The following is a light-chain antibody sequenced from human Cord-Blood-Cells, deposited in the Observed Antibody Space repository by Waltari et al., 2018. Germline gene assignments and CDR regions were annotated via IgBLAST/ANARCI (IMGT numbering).Light chain of an antibody. CDR1: TGAVTSGYY. J-gene: IGLJ3*02. Sequence: QTVVTQEPSLTVSPGGTVTHTCSSSTGAVTSGYYPNWFQQKTGQAPRALSYSTDNKQSLTPARFAVSLLGVKDALTLSGVQPEDEAEYYCLLYYGGASWVFGGGTKLTVL. CDR3: LLYYGGASWV. V-gene: IGLV7-43*01. CDR2: STD.